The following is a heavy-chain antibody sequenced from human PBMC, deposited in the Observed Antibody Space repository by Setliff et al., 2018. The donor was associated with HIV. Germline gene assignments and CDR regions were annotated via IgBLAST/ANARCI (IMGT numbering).Heavy chain of an antibody. CDR1: GGSISSNSYY. V-gene: IGHV4-39*01. D-gene: IGHD6-13*01. Sequence: PSETLSLTCTVSGGSISSNSYYWGWFRQPPGKGLEWIGSIYYSGSTYYTPSLKSRVTISVDTSQNQFSLKLNSVTAADTAVYYCARRGIAAAGNDSWGQGTLVTVSS. J-gene: IGHJ4*02. CDR3: ARRGIAAAGNDS. CDR2: IYYSGST.